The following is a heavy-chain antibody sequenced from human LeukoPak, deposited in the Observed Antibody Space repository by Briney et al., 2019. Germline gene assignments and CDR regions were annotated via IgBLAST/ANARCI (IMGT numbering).Heavy chain of an antibody. CDR3: ATSYYSSRTDAFDI. CDR1: GYTLTELS. Sequence: ASVKVSCKVSGYTLTELSMHWVRQAPGKGLEWMGGFDPEDGETIYAQKFQGRVTMTEDTSTDTAYMELSSLRSEDTAVYYCATSYYSSRTDAFDIWGQGTMVTVSS. D-gene: IGHD6-13*01. V-gene: IGHV1-24*01. J-gene: IGHJ3*02. CDR2: FDPEDGET.